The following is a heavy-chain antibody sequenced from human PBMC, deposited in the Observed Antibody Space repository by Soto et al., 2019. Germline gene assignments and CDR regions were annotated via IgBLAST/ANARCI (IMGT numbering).Heavy chain of an antibody. CDR3: ARGIKYGDYSMWFDP. V-gene: IGHV1-8*01. CDR2: INPNSGNT. D-gene: IGHD4-17*01. CDR1: GYIFTNYD. J-gene: IGHJ5*02. Sequence: QVQLVQSGAEVKKTGASVKVSCKASGYIFTNYDINWVRQATGQGLEYLGWINPNSGNTGYVQKFHGRVTMTRNTSINTAYMELNSLRSEDTAVYYCARGIKYGDYSMWFDPWGQGTLVTVSS.